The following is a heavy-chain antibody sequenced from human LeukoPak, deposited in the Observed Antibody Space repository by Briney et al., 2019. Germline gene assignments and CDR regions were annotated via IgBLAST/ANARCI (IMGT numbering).Heavy chain of an antibody. CDR3: AKTDCTSTSCYIGLFDP. D-gene: IGHD2-2*02. J-gene: IGHJ5*02. CDR1: GFTFSSYG. CDR2: ISPSGDNT. V-gene: IGHV3-23*01. Sequence: GGSLRLSCAASGFTFSSYGMSWVRQASGKGLEWDSAISPSGDNTYYADSMKGRFTISRDNSRNTLYLQVNTLRAADTALYYCAKTDCTSTSCYIGLFDPWGQGTLVTVSS.